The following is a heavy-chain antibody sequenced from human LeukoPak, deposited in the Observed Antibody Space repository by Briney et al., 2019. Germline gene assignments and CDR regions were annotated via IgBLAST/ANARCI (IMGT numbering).Heavy chain of an antibody. Sequence: GGSLRLSCAASGLTFSGYWMHWVRQAPGKGLVWVSRISSDGSSTNYADSVRGRFTISRSNAKNTLYLQMDSLRAEDTAVYFCARAPMSGYTYTMGSWGQGTLVTVSS. V-gene: IGHV3-74*01. J-gene: IGHJ4*02. CDR1: GLTFSGYW. CDR2: ISSDGSST. CDR3: ARAPMSGYTYTMGS. D-gene: IGHD5-18*01.